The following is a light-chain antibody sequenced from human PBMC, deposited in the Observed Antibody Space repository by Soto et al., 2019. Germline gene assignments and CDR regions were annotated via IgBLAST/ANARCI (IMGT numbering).Light chain of an antibody. Sequence: DIVMTQSPAPLSVSPGERATLSCRASPSVSSNLAWYQLKPGQAPRLLIIGASTRATAIPARLSGSGSGTEFTLTISSLQSEDFAVYYCQQYQDWPPLTFGGGTKVEIK. CDR2: GAS. V-gene: IGKV3-15*01. J-gene: IGKJ4*01. CDR3: QQYQDWPPLT. CDR1: PSVSSN.